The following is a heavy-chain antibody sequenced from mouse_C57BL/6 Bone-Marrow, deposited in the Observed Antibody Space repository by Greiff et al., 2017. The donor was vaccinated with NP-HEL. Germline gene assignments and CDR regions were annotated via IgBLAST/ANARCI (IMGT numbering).Heavy chain of an antibody. D-gene: IGHD1-1*01. V-gene: IGHV2-5*01. CDR1: GFSLTSYG. CDR2: IWRGGST. CDR3: AKKYPYYYGSSYGYLDV. Sequence: VQLQQSGPGLVQPSQSLSITCTVSGFSLTSYGVHWVRPSPGKGLEWLGVIWRGGSTDYNAAFMSRLSIPKDHSKSQVFFKMSSLQADDTAIYYCAKKYPYYYGSSYGYLDVWGTGTAVTVSS. J-gene: IGHJ1*03.